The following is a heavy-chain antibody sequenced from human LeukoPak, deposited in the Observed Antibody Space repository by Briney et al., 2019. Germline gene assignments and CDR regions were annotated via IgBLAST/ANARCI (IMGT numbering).Heavy chain of an antibody. CDR3: ARDSSNWNDAFDI. Sequence: SETLSLTCTVSGGSISSYYWSWIRQPPGKGLEWIGYIYYSGSTYYNLSLKSRVTISVDTSKNQFSLKLSSVTAADTAVYYCARDSSNWNDAFDIWGQGTMVTVSS. V-gene: IGHV4-59*12. CDR2: IYYSGST. CDR1: GGSISSYY. J-gene: IGHJ3*02. D-gene: IGHD6-13*01.